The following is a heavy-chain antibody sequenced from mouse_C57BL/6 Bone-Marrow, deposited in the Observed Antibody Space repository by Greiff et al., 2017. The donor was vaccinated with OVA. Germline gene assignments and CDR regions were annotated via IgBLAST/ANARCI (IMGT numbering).Heavy chain of an antibody. CDR3: ARITTVDY. D-gene: IGHD1-1*01. CDR1: GYTFTSYW. CDR2: IDPSDSYT. V-gene: IGHV1-50*01. J-gene: IGHJ2*01. Sequence: VQLQQPGAELVKPGASVKLSCKASGYTFTSYWMQWVKQRPGQGLEWIGEIDPSDSYTNYNQKFKGKATLTVDTSSSTAYMQLSSLTSEDSAVYYCARITTVDYWGQGTTLTVSS.